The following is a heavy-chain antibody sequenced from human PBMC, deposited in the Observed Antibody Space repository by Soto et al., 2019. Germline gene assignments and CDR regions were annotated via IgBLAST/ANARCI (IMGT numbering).Heavy chain of an antibody. CDR2: VYWNDDK. CDR1: GFSLSTRQVG. V-gene: IGHV2-5*01. CDR3: APPNPRGYYFGY. J-gene: IGHJ4*02. Sequence: SGPTLVTPTQTPTLTCTFSGFSLSTRQVGVGWFRQPPGKALEWLAHVYWNDDKYYSLSLKSRLTISKDTSTSQVVLTMTNMDPVDTATYYFAPPNPRGYYFGYWGQGALVTVSS.